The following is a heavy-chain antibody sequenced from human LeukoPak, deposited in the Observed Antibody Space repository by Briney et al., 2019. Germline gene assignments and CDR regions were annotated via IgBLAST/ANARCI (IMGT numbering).Heavy chain of an antibody. J-gene: IGHJ4*02. CDR1: GYTFTSYG. CDR2: ISAYNGNT. D-gene: IGHD2-2*01. CDR3: ARGGYTDIVVVPAVTFDY. V-gene: IGHV1-18*01. Sequence: GASVKVSCKASGYTFTSYGISWVRQAPGQGLEWMGWISAYNGNTNYAQKLQGRVTMTTDTSTSTAYMELSSLRSEDTAVYYCARGGYTDIVVVPAVTFDYWGQGTLVTVSS.